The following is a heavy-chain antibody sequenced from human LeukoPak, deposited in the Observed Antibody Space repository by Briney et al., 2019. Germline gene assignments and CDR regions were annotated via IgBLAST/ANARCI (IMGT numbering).Heavy chain of an antibody. D-gene: IGHD3-22*01. J-gene: IGHJ4*02. CDR2: VSGSGGST. CDR1: GFTFSSYA. V-gene: IGHV3-23*01. CDR3: AKDRGTPQYYYDSSGYYDY. Sequence: GGSLRLSCVASGFTFSSYAMSWVRQAPGKGLEWVSGVSGSGGSTYYADSVEGRFTISRDNSKNTLYLQMNSLRAEDTAVYYCAKDRGTPQYYYDSSGYYDYWGQGTLVTVSS.